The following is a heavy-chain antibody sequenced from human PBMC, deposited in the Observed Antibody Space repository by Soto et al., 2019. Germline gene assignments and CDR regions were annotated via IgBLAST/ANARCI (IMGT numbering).Heavy chain of an antibody. J-gene: IGHJ4*02. CDR1: GGSISSYY. CDR3: ARQDCSGGSCSYYFDY. V-gene: IGHV4-59*08. CDR2: IYYSGST. D-gene: IGHD2-15*01. Sequence: SETLSLTCTVSGGSISSYYWSWIRQPPGKGLEWIGYIYYSGSTNYNPSLKGRVTISVDTSKNQFSLKLSSVTAADTAVYYCARQDCSGGSCSYYFDYWGQGTLVTVSS.